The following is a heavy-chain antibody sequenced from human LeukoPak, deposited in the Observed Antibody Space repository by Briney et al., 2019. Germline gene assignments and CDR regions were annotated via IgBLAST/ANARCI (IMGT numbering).Heavy chain of an antibody. V-gene: IGHV3-21*01. CDR1: GFTFSSYS. CDR2: ITSDNYM. J-gene: IGHJ4*02. Sequence: GGSVRLSCAASGFTFSSYSMNWVRQAPGKGLEWVSSITSDNYMYYADSLKGRFTISRDNAKNSLYLQMDSLRAEDTAVYYCARELSTGILLDYWGQGALVTVSS. CDR3: ARELSTGILLDY.